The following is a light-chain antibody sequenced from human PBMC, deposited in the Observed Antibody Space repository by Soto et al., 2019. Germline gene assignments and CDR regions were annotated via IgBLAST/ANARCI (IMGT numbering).Light chain of an antibody. CDR2: AAS. Sequence: AIQMTQSPSSLSAFVGDRVTITCRASQDIKNDLGWYQQKPGKAPKLLIYAASSLQSGVPSRFSGSGSGTDFTLTISSLQPEDFACYYCLQDYNYPWTFGQGTKVEIK. J-gene: IGKJ1*01. CDR1: QDIKND. V-gene: IGKV1-6*01. CDR3: LQDYNYPWT.